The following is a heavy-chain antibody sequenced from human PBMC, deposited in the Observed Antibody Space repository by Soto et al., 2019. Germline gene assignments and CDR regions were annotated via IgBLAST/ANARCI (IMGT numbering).Heavy chain of an antibody. CDR2: INPNGGAT. J-gene: IGHJ4*02. Sequence: QVQLVYSGAEVKMPGASVKVSCKGSGYIFAGYYLAWVRKAPGQGLEWMGRINPNGGATDYPPQFQDSVTMTRDMCITTGYLDLTRLTSVDTAVYYCASVGYSDYVWGSYGLAHWGQGTLITVSS. CDR3: ASVGYSDYVWGSYGLAH. CDR1: GYIFAGYY. D-gene: IGHD3-16*02. V-gene: IGHV1-2*02.